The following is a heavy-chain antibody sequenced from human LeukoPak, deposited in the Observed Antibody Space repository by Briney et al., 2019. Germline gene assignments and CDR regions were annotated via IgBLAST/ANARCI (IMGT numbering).Heavy chain of an antibody. CDR2: INPDGDVT. CDR1: GYSFTGYY. CDR3: ARGPNHYCYMDF. V-gene: IGHV1-2*02. J-gene: IGHJ6*03. D-gene: IGHD2-8*01. Sequence: ASVKVSCKASGYSFTGYYIHWVRQAPGQGLEWMGWINPDGDVTKSAQKFQGRVTMTTDKSINTVFMELSGLTSDDTASYYCARGPNHYCYMDFWGKGTTVSVSS.